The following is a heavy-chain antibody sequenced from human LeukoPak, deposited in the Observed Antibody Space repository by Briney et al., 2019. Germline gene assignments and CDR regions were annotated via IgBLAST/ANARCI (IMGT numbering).Heavy chain of an antibody. CDR2: ISYDGSNK. CDR3: ARDSYRELQSSHDY. V-gene: IGHV3-30-3*01. J-gene: IGHJ4*02. CDR1: GFTFSSYA. Sequence: GGSLRLSCAASGFTFSSYAMHWVRQAPGKGLEWVAVISYDGSNKYYADSVKGRFTISRDNSKNALYLQMNSLRAEDTAVYYCARDSYRELQSSHDYWGQGTLVTVSS. D-gene: IGHD1-7*01.